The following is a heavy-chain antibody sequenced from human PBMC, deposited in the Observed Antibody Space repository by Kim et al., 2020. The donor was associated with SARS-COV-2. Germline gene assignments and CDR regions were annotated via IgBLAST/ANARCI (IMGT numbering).Heavy chain of an antibody. D-gene: IGHD2-8*01. J-gene: IGHJ4*02. V-gene: IGHV5-10-1*01. CDR2: YT. CDR3: ARHNGGFDN. Sequence: YTNYSPSFQGHVTISADKAISTAYLQWSSLKASDTAMYYWARHNGGFDNWGQGTLVTVSS.